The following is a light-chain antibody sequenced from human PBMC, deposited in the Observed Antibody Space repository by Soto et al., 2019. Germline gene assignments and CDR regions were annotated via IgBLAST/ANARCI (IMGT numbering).Light chain of an antibody. CDR2: EVT. CDR3: SSYTSDNTWV. Sequence: QSALTQLASVSGSPEQSITISSTATSSDVGGYNYVSWYQQHPGKAPKLIIYEVTKRPPGVADRFSGSKSANTASLTVSGLQAEDEADYYCSSYTSDNTWVFGGGTKLTVL. J-gene: IGLJ3*02. CDR1: SSDVGGYNY. V-gene: IGLV2-14*01.